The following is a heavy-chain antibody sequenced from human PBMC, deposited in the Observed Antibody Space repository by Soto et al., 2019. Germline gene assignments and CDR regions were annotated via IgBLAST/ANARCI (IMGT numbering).Heavy chain of an antibody. CDR3: AGMGIVLVPAAGYYYYGMDV. D-gene: IGHD2-2*01. V-gene: IGHV3-13*01. Sequence: GGSLRLSCAASGFTFSSYDMHWVRQATGKGLDWVSAIGTAGDTYYPGSVKGRFTISRENAKNSLYLQMNSLRAGDTAVYYCAGMGIVLVPAAGYYYYGMDVWGQGTTVTVSS. CDR2: IGTAGDT. CDR1: GFTFSSYD. J-gene: IGHJ6*02.